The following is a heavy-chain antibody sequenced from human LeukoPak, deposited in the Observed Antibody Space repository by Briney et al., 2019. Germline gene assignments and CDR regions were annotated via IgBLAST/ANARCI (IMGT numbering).Heavy chain of an antibody. CDR1: GFTFSTFW. CDR2: IKEDGSEK. D-gene: IGHD3-16*01. J-gene: IGHJ4*02. Sequence: GGSLRLSCAASGFTFSTFWMTWVRQAPGKGLEWVANIKEDGSEKYYVDSVKGRFTISRDNAKNSLYLQMNSLRAEDTAVYYCVKGGYLDHWGQGTLVTVSS. CDR3: VKGGYLDH. V-gene: IGHV3-7*01.